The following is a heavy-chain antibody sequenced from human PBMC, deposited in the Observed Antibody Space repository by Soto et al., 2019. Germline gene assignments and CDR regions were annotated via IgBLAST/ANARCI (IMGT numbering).Heavy chain of an antibody. CDR1: GFTFSSYG. CDR2: ISYDGSNK. Sequence: QVQLVESGGGVVQPGRSLRLSCAASGFTFSSYGMHWVRQAPGKGLEWVAVISYDGSNKYYADSVKGRFTISRDNSKNTLYLQMNSLRAEDTAVYYCAKDGPIVGATEYYYGMDVWGQGTTVTVSS. CDR3: AKDGPIVGATEYYYGMDV. V-gene: IGHV3-30*18. D-gene: IGHD1-26*01. J-gene: IGHJ6*02.